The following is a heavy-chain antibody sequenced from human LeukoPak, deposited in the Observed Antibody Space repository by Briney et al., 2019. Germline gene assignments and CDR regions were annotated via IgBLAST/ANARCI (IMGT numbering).Heavy chain of an antibody. CDR2: IYYSGST. CDR3: ARGVEYFDY. D-gene: IGHD5-24*01. J-gene: IGHJ4*02. V-gene: IGHV4-59*01. Sequence: SETLSLTCTVSGASISSYYWTWIRQPPGKGLGWIGYIYYSGSTNYNPSLKSRVTISVDTSKNQFSLKLSSVTAADTAVYYCARGVEYFDYWGQGTLVTVSS. CDR1: GASISSYY.